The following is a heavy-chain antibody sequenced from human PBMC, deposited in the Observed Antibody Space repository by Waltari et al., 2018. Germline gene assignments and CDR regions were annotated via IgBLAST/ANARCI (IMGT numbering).Heavy chain of an antibody. D-gene: IGHD6-13*01. CDR1: GYTFISNG. CDR2: VRGYDENT. J-gene: IGHJ6*02. Sequence: VKLVQSGGEVKKPGASVKVSCKASGYTFISNGISWVRQAPGQGLEWVGWGRRARGQWPEGVGGVRGYDENTKDARKVQGRVSLTADTATNTAYMELTSLTADDTAVYYCAHSDYRSSWYTMDVWGQGTTVSVSS. V-gene: IGHV1-18*01. CDR3: AHSDYRSSWYTMDV.